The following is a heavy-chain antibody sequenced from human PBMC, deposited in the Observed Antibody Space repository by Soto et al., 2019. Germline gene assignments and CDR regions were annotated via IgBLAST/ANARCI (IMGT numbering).Heavy chain of an antibody. CDR1: GGSFSSYT. V-gene: IGHV1-69*01. CDR3: ARGVTANYMGGDAFAI. Sequence: QVLLVQSGAEVKKPGSSVKVSCKAAGGSFSSYTVSWVRQAPGQGLDYMGGIMPVFGTPTYTEKFQGRITITAVESTGTAYMELTSLKSEDTAVYYCARGVTANYMGGDAFAIWGQGTMVTVSS. D-gene: IGHD3-16*01. CDR2: IMPVFGTP. J-gene: IGHJ3*02.